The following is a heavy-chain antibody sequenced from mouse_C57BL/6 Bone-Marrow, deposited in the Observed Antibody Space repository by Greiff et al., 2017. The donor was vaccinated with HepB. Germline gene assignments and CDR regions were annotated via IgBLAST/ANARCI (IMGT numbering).Heavy chain of an antibody. CDR3: TTHYYGSSYAMDY. CDR1: GFNIKDDY. D-gene: IGHD1-1*01. J-gene: IGHJ4*01. Sequence: EVQLQQSGAELVRPGASVKLSCTASGFNIKDDYMHWVKQRPEQGLEWIGWIDPENGDTEYASKFQGKATITADTSSNTAYLQLSSLTSEDTAVYYCTTHYYGSSYAMDYGGQGTSVTVSS. CDR2: IDPENGDT. V-gene: IGHV14-4*01.